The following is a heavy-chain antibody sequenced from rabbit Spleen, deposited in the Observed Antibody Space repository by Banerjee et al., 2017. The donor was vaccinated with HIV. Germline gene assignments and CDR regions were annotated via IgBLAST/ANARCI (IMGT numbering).Heavy chain of an antibody. CDR1: GVSLNDKDV. J-gene: IGHJ4*01. CDR2: INTATGKA. Sequence: QEQLVESGGGLVKPEGSLTLTCKASGVSLNDKDVMCWVRQAPGKGLEWIACINTATGKAVYASWAKGRFTISKTSSTTVTLQMTSLTAADTATYFCARDLVAVIGWNFNLWGQGTLVT. D-gene: IGHD1-1*01. CDR3: ARDLVAVIGWNFNL. V-gene: IGHV1S45*01.